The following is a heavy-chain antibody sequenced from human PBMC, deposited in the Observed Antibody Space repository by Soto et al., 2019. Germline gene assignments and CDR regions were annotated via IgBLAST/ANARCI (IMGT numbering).Heavy chain of an antibody. Sequence: SETLSLTCTVSGGSISRYYWSWIRLSPEKGLEWIGHIYYTGSTNYNPSLQSRVTISVDTSRNQFSLKLFSVTAADTAVYYCAAASYDLLTGYLIRGVDSWGQGTRVTVSS. CDR1: GGSISRYY. CDR2: IYYTGST. J-gene: IGHJ4*02. V-gene: IGHV4-59*03. D-gene: IGHD3-9*01. CDR3: AAASYDLLTGYLIRGVDS.